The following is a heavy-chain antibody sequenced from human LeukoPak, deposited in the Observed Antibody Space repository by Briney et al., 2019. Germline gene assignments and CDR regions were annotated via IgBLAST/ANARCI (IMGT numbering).Heavy chain of an antibody. V-gene: IGHV1-69*05. CDR2: IIPIFGTA. J-gene: IGHJ5*02. CDR3: ARDSCSSTSCYLNWFDP. CDR1: GYTFTSYY. Sequence: SVKVSCKASGYTFTSYYMHWVRQAPGQGLEWMGGIIPIFGTANYAQKFQGRVTITTDESTSTAYMELSSLRSEDTAVYYCARDSCSSTSCYLNWFDPWGQGTLVTVSS. D-gene: IGHD2-2*01.